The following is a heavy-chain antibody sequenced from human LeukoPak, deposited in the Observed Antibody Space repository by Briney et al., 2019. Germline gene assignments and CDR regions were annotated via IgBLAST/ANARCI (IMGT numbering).Heavy chain of an antibody. CDR3: ARDLAREWLRLLHYYYGMDV. CDR2: IYYSGST. Sequence: SETLSLTCTVSGGSISSYYWSWIRQPPGKGLEWIGYIYYSGSTNYNPSLKSRVTISVDTSKNQFSLKLSSVTAADTAVYYCARDLAREWLRLLHYYYGMDVWGQGTTVTVSS. V-gene: IGHV4-59*01. CDR1: GGSISSYY. D-gene: IGHD5-12*01. J-gene: IGHJ6*02.